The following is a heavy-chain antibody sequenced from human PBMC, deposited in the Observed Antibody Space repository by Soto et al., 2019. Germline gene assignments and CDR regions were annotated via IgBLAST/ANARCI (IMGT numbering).Heavy chain of an antibody. CDR1: WGTSVGYD. V-gene: IGHV4-59*01. CDR3: ARGRAVAGTKYFPH. CDR2: LYYSGRT. D-gene: IGHD6-19*01. J-gene: IGHJ1*01. Sequence: SEPHCLRRSVSWGTSVGYDGSWIRKPAGQGLEWIGYLYYSGRTNYNPSLKSRVTISVDTSKNQFSLKLSSVTAADTAVYYCARGRAVAGTKYFPHWGQGTLVTVSS.